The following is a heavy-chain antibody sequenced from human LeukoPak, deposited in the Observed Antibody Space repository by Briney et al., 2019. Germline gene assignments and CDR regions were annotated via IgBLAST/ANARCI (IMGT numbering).Heavy chain of an antibody. V-gene: IGHV1-2*02. CDR1: GYTFTGYY. CDR3: ARKVIFRSWYFDL. Sequence: GASVKVSCKASGYTFTGYYMHWVRQAPGQGLEWMGWINPNSGGTNYAQKFQGRVTMTRDTSISTAYMELSRLRSGDTAVYYCARKVIFRSWYFDLWGRGTLVTVSS. CDR2: INPNSGGT. J-gene: IGHJ2*01. D-gene: IGHD3-10*01.